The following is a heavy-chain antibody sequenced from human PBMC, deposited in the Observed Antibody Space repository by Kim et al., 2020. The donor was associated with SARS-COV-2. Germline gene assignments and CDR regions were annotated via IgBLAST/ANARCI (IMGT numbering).Heavy chain of an antibody. Sequence: TPSLKSRVTIAAETSKNQSSLRLSSVTAADTAVYYCARDLSSSTDGMDVWGQGTTVTVSS. CDR3: ARDLSSSTDGMDV. D-gene: IGHD2-2*01. V-gene: IGHV4-59*01. J-gene: IGHJ6*02.